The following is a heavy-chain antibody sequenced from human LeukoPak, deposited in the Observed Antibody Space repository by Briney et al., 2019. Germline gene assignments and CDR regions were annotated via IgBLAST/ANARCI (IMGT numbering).Heavy chain of an antibody. V-gene: IGHV3-30-3*01. D-gene: IGHD2-15*01. CDR3: ARAATVDDIVDWFDP. CDR2: ISYDGSNK. J-gene: IGHJ5*02. CDR1: GFTFSSYA. Sequence: GGSLRLSCAASGFTFSSYAMHWVRQALGKGLEWVAVISYDGSNKYYADSVKGRFTISRDNSKNTLYLQMNSLRAEDTAVYYCARAATVDDIVDWFDPWGQGTLVTVSS.